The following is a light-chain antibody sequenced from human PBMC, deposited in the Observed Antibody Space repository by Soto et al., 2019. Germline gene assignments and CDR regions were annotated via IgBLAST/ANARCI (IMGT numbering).Light chain of an antibody. CDR1: SSDVGNYNL. CDR3: CSCAGSKTYL. CDR2: EGS. Sequence: QSVLTQPASVSGSPGQSITISCTVPSSDVGNYNLVSWYQKHPGKVPKLMIYEGSKRPSGVSHRFSGSQSGNTASLAISGLQAEDEADYYCCSCAGSKTYLFGTGTKVTLL. V-gene: IGLV2-23*01. J-gene: IGLJ1*01.